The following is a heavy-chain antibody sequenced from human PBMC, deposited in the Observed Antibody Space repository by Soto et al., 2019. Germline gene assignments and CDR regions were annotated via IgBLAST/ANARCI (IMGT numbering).Heavy chain of an antibody. V-gene: IGHV1-69*02. CDR1: GGTFSSYT. D-gene: IGHD3-16*01. CDR3: ARGLIRPGGGL. Sequence: QVKLVQSGAEVKKPGSSVKVSCKASGGTFSSYTISWVRQAPGQGLEWMGRIIPILGIANYAQKFQGRVTITADKSTSTAYMELSSLRSEDTAVYYCARGLIRPGGGLWGQGTLVTVSS. J-gene: IGHJ4*02. CDR2: IIPILGIA.